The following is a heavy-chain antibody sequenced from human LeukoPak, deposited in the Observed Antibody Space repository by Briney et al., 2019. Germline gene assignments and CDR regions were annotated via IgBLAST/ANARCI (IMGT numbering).Heavy chain of an antibody. D-gene: IGHD6-13*01. CDR3: ARDPGSSSWVPRYYYMDV. CDR1: GGSISSYY. CDR2: IYYSGST. V-gene: IGHV4-59*01. Sequence: TSSETLSLTCTVSGGSISSYYWSWIRQPPGKGLEWIGYIYYSGSTNYNPSLKSRVTISVDTSKNQFSLKLSSVTAADTAVYYCARDPGSSSWVPRYYYMDVWGKGTTVTVS. J-gene: IGHJ6*03.